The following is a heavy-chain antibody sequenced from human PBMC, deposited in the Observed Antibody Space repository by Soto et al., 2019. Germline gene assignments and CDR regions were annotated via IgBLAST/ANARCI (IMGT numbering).Heavy chain of an antibody. Sequence: GGSLRLSCAASGFPFSSYSMSWVRQAPGKGLEWVSAISGSGGSTYYADSVKGRFTISRDNSKNTLYLQMNSLRAEDTAVYYCAKDSRVGASYFDYWGQGTLVTVSS. CDR1: GFPFSSYS. CDR2: ISGSGGST. D-gene: IGHD1-26*01. V-gene: IGHV3-23*01. CDR3: AKDSRVGASYFDY. J-gene: IGHJ4*02.